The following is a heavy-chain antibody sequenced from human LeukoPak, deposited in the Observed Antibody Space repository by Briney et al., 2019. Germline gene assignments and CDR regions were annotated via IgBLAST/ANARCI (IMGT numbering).Heavy chain of an antibody. J-gene: IGHJ6*02. V-gene: IGHV3-23*01. CDR3: AKDFLPSDILTGYYVDWGSDGGMDV. CDR2: ISGSGGST. Sequence: GGYLRLSCAASGFTFSSYAMSWVRQAPGKGLEWVSAISGSGGSTYYADSVKGRFTISRDNSKNTLYLQMNSLRAEDAAVYYCAKDFLPSDILTGYYVDWGSDGGMDVWGQGTTVTVSS. D-gene: IGHD3-9*01. CDR1: GFTFSSYA.